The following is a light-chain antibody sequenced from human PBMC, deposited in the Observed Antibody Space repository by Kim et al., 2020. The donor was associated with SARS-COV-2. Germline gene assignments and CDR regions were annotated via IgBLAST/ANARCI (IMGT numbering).Light chain of an antibody. CDR1: ILAKKF. CDR3: YSAADNIWV. Sequence: SVSPRQTARSTCSGNILAKKFVRWFQQKPGQAPVLVIYKDSERPSGIPERFSGSSSGTTVTLTISGAQVEDEADYYCYSAADNIWVFGGGTQLTVL. CDR2: KDS. J-gene: IGLJ3*02. V-gene: IGLV3-27*01.